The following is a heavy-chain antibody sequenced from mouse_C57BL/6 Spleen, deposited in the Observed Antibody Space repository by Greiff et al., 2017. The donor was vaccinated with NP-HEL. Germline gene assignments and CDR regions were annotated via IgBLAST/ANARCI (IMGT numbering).Heavy chain of an antibody. CDR1: GYTFTSYW. CDR2: IHPNSGST. Sequence: QVQLQQPGAELVKPGASVKLSCKASGYTFTSYWMHWVKQRPGQGLEWIGMIHPNSGSTNYNEKFKSKATLTVDKSSSTAYMQLSSLTSEDSAVYYCARQDLTTIVTHFDVWGTGTTVTVSS. V-gene: IGHV1-64*01. J-gene: IGHJ1*03. D-gene: IGHD2-5*01. CDR3: ARQDLTTIVTHFDV.